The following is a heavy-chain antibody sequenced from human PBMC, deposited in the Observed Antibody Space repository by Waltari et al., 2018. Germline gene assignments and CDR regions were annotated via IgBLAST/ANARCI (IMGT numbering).Heavy chain of an antibody. CDR3: ARGLLPIAAAGDDAFDI. Sequence: EVQLVESGGGLIQPGGSLRLSCAASGFTVSSNYMSWVRQAPGKGLEWVSVIYSGGSTYYADSVKCRFTISRDNSKNTLYLQMNSLRAEDTAVYYCARGLLPIAAAGDDAFDIWGQGTMVTVSS. V-gene: IGHV3-53*01. D-gene: IGHD6-13*01. CDR1: GFTVSSNY. J-gene: IGHJ3*02. CDR2: IYSGGST.